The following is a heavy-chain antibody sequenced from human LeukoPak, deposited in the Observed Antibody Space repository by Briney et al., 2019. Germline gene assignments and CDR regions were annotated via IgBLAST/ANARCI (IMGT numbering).Heavy chain of an antibody. Sequence: PSETLSLTCAVYGGSFSGYYWSWIRQPPGKGLEWIGEINHSGSTYYNPSLKSRVTISVDTSKNQFSLKLSSVTAADTAVYYCARGGYGSGWDYMDVWGKGTTVTVSS. CDR1: GGSFSGYY. V-gene: IGHV4-34*01. D-gene: IGHD3-10*01. J-gene: IGHJ6*03. CDR2: INHSGST. CDR3: ARGGYGSGWDYMDV.